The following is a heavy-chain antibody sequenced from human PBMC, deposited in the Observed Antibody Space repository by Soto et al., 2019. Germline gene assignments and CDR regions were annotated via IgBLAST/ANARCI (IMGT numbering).Heavy chain of an antibody. J-gene: IGHJ4*02. CDR1: GGTFSRYA. Sequence: QVQLVQSGAEVKKLGSSVKVSCKASGGTFSRYAISWGRQAPGQGLEWLGGIIPMFGTANYDQKFKGRVTITAAKSKRTAHKELRSLRTEDTAVYYCTRGWRHKSSEYYYAYWGQGTHITVSS. CDR3: TRGWRHKSSEYYYAY. CDR2: IIPMFGTA. D-gene: IGHD3-22*01. V-gene: IGHV1-69*06.